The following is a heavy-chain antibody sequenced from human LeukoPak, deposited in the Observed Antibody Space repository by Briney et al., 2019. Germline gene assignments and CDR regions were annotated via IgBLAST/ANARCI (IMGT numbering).Heavy chain of an antibody. CDR3: ARVGSGWYWSPDYFDY. CDR1: GFTFSSYA. V-gene: IGHV3-30-3*01. D-gene: IGHD6-19*01. J-gene: IGHJ4*02. Sequence: GRSLRLSCAASGFTFSSYAMHWVRQAPGKGLEWVAVISYDGSNKYYADSVKGRFTISRDNSKNTLYLQMNSLRAEDTAVYYCARVGSGWYWSPDYFDYWGQGTLVTVS. CDR2: ISYDGSNK.